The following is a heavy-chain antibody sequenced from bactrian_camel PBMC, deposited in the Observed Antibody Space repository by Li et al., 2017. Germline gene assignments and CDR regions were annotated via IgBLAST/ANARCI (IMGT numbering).Heavy chain of an antibody. Sequence: VQLVESGGGSVQAGGSLRLSCAISVYTYSTDCMSWVRQAPGKGLEWVSSIRNHGRLTYYADSVKGRFTLSRDNAKRTLYPQLTGLKTEDTAVYYCTRHIGWWAMDNWGNGTQVTVS. CDR2: IRNHGRLT. D-gene: IGHD1*01. CDR1: VYTYSTDC. J-gene: IGHJ7*01. V-gene: IGHV3S6*01.